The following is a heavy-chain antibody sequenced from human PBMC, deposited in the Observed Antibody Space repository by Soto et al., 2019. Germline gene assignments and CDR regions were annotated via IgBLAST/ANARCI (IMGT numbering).Heavy chain of an antibody. CDR2: ISGSGGST. J-gene: IGHJ4*02. CDR3: ASRSSGWYLDY. D-gene: IGHD6-19*01. Sequence: EVQLLESGGGLVQPGGSLRLSCAASGFTFSSYAMNWVRQAPGKGLEWVSVISGSGGSTYYADSVKGRFTISRDNSKNTLYLQMNRLRGEHTAVYYCASRSSGWYLDYWGQGPLVTVYS. V-gene: IGHV3-23*01. CDR1: GFTFSSYA.